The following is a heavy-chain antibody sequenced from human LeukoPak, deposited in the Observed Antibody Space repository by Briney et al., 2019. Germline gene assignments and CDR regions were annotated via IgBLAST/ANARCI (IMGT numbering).Heavy chain of an antibody. CDR3: ARVGGVFRSSSGRNNWFDP. CDR2: INHSGST. D-gene: IGHD6-6*01. CDR1: GGSFSGYY. Sequence: PSETLSLTCAVYGGSFSGYYWSWIRQPPGKGLEWIGEINHSGSTNYNPSLKSRVTISVDTSKNQFSLKLSSVTAADTAVYYCARVGGVFRSSSGRNNWFDPWGQRTLVTVSS. V-gene: IGHV4-34*01. J-gene: IGHJ5*02.